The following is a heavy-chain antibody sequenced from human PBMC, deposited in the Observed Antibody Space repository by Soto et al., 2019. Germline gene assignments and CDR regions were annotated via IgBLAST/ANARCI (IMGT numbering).Heavy chain of an antibody. CDR2: IIPIFGTA. V-gene: IGHV1-69*01. Sequence: QVQLVQSGAEVKKPGSSVKVSCKASGGTFSSYAISWVRQAPGQGLEWMGGIIPIFGTANYAQKFQGRVTITADESTSTAYMELSSLRSEGTAVYYCARDRRMGYYDSSGYSSSFDYWGQGTLVTVSS. CDR1: GGTFSSYA. J-gene: IGHJ4*02. D-gene: IGHD3-22*01. CDR3: ARDRRMGYYDSSGYSSSFDY.